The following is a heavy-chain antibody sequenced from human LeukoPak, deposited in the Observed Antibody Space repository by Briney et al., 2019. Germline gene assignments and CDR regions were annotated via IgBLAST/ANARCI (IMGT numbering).Heavy chain of an antibody. V-gene: IGHV4-59*12. CDR3: ARLSTVTTSFDY. CDR2: IYYSGST. Sequence: SETLSLTCTVSGGSISSYYWSWIRQPPGKGLEWIGYIYYSGSTNYNPSLRSRVTLSVDTSKNQFSLKRSSVTAADTAVYYCARLSTVTTSFDYWGQGTLVTVSS. D-gene: IGHD4-17*01. J-gene: IGHJ4*02. CDR1: GGSISSYY.